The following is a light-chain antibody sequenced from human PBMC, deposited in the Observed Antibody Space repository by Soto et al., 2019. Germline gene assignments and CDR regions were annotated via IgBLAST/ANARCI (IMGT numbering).Light chain of an antibody. Sequence: EIVLTQSPGTLSLSPGERATLSCRASQSVSNNYLAWYQQKPGQAPRLLIYGASNRATGIPARFSGSGSGTDFTLTISSLEPEDFAVYYCQQRSNWPRGAFGQGTRLEIK. CDR3: QQRSNWPRGA. J-gene: IGKJ5*01. CDR2: GAS. CDR1: QSVSNNY. V-gene: IGKV3-11*01.